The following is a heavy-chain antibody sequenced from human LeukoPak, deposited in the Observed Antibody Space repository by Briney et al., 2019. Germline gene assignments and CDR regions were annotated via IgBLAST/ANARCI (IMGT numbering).Heavy chain of an antibody. D-gene: IGHD3-22*01. CDR1: GYTLTELS. Sequence: ASVKVSCKVSGYTLTELSMHWVRQAPGKGLEWMGGFDPEDGETIYAQKFQGRVTMTEDTSTDTAYMELSSLRSEDTAVYYCATGPPYYYDSSGYYPSEYWGQGNLVTVSS. CDR2: FDPEDGET. V-gene: IGHV1-24*01. CDR3: ATGPPYYYDSSGYYPSEY. J-gene: IGHJ4*02.